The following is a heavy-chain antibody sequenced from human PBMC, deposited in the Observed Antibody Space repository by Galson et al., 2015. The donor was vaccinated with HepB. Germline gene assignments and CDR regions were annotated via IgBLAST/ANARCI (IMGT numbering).Heavy chain of an antibody. V-gene: IGHV1-69*02. Sequence: SVKVSCKASGGTFSSYTISWVRQAPGQGLEWMGRIIPILGIANYAQKFQGRVTITADKSTSTAYMELSSLRSEDTAVYYCARGAERGPFDYWGQGTLVTVSS. J-gene: IGHJ4*02. D-gene: IGHD4/OR15-4a*01. CDR1: GGTFSSYT. CDR3: ARGAERGPFDY. CDR2: IIPILGIA.